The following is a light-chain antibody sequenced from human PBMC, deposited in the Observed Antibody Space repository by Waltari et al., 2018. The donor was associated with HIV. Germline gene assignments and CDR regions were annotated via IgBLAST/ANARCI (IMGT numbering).Light chain of an antibody. Sequence: DIQVTQSPSSLSASVGARVTIICRTSENINTFLNCFQANTGKTPRLVIYGASMLERVVPLRFSGTGSGTEFSLTISGLQPEDFATYYCLQGYSSILTFGPGTKV. V-gene: IGKV1-39*01. J-gene: IGKJ3*01. CDR3: LQGYSSILT. CDR1: ENINTF. CDR2: GAS.